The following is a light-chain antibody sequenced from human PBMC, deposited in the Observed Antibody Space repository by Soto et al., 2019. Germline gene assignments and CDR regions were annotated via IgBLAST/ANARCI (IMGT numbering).Light chain of an antibody. CDR2: GNS. Sequence: QLVLTQPPSVSGAPGQRVTISCTGSSSNIGAGYDVHWYQQLPGTAPKLLIYGNSNRPSGVPDRFSGSKYGTSASLAITGLQAEDEADYYCQSYGSSLSVVFGGGTKLTVL. CDR3: QSYGSSLSVV. V-gene: IGLV1-40*01. CDR1: SSNIGAGYD. J-gene: IGLJ2*01.